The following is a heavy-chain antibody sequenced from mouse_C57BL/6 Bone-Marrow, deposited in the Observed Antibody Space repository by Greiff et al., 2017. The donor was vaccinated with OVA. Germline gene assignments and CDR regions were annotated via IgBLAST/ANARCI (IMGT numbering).Heavy chain of an antibody. V-gene: IGHV1-15*01. CDR3: TSLAYYGFDY. Sequence: QVQLQHSGAELVRPGASVTLSCKASGYTFTDYEMHWVKQTPVHGLEWIGAIDPETGGTAYNQKFKGKAILTADKSSSTAYMELRSLTSEDSAVYYCTSLAYYGFDYWGQGTTLTVSS. CDR2: IDPETGGT. CDR1: GYTFTDYE. J-gene: IGHJ2*01. D-gene: IGHD1-1*01.